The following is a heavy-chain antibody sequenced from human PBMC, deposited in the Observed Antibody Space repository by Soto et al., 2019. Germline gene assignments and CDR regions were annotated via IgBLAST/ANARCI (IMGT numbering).Heavy chain of an antibody. CDR2: ISYDGSNK. CDR1: GFTFSSYA. J-gene: IGHJ3*02. D-gene: IGHD3-10*01. CDR3: AREVEWFGELLGYAFDS. Sequence: GGSLRLSCAASGFTFSSYAMHWVRQAPGKGLEWVAVISYDGSNKYYADSVKGRFTISRDNSKNTLYLQMNSLRAEDTAVYYCAREVEWFGELLGYAFDSWGQGTMVTLSS. V-gene: IGHV3-30-3*01.